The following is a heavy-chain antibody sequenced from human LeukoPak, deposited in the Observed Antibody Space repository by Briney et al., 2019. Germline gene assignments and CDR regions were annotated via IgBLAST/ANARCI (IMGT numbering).Heavy chain of an antibody. J-gene: IGHJ5*02. CDR1: GYTFTSYG. D-gene: IGHD4-17*01. Sequence: ASVKVSCKASGYTFTSYGISWVRQAPGQGLEWMGWISAYNGNTNYAQKLQGRVIMTTDTSTSTAYMELRSLRSDDTAVYYCARDSPTVTRGGWFDPWGQGTLVTVSS. V-gene: IGHV1-18*01. CDR2: ISAYNGNT. CDR3: ARDSPTVTRGGWFDP.